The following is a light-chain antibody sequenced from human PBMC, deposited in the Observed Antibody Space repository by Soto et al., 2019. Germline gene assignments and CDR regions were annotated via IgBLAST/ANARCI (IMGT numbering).Light chain of an antibody. J-gene: IGKJ1*01. CDR3: QQYNSYSWT. CDR1: QSIGSW. CDR2: DVS. V-gene: IGKV1-5*01. Sequence: DIQMTQSPSTLSASVGDRVTITCRASQSIGSWLAWYQQRPGKAPKLLIYDVSGLESGVPSRFSGSGSGTEFTLTITSLQSDDFATYYCQQYNSYSWTFGQGTKVDIK.